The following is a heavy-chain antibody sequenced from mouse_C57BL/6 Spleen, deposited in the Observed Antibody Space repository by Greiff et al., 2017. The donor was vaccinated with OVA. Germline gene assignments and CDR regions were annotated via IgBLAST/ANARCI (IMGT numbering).Heavy chain of an antibody. V-gene: IGHV8-8*01. CDR3: ARIPGLLYYYAMDY. Sequence: QVTLKECGPGILQPSQTLSLTCSFSGFSLSTFGMGVGWIRQPSGKGLEWLAHIWWDDDKYYNPALKGRLTLSKDTSKNQVFLKIANVDTADTATYYCARIPGLLYYYAMDYWGQGTSVTVSS. CDR1: GFSLSTFGMG. CDR2: IWWDDDK. D-gene: IGHD2-1*01. J-gene: IGHJ4*01.